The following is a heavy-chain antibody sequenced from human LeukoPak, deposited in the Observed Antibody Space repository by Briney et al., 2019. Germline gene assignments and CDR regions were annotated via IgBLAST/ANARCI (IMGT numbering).Heavy chain of an antibody. V-gene: IGHV1-3*01. CDR3: ARDRQWLVQGRGALDT. D-gene: IGHD6-19*01. J-gene: IGHJ3*02. CDR1: GYTFISYA. CDR2: INAGNGKT. Sequence: GASVKVSCKASGYTFISYAIHWVRQAPGQRLEWMGWINAGNGKTEYSQKFQGRVTITRDTSASTAYMELSRLRFEDTTVYYCARDRQWLVQGRGALDTWGQGTMVIVSS.